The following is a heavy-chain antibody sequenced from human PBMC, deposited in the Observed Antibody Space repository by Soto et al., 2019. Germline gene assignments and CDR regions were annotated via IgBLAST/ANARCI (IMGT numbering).Heavy chain of an antibody. V-gene: IGHV3-33*01. CDR1: GFTFSSHG. CDR2: IWYDSSNK. D-gene: IGHD1-1*01. J-gene: IGHJ4*02. CDR3: AREGWHEERQDLDF. Sequence: VQLVESGGGVVQPGRSLRLSCVASGFTFSSHGMHWVRQAPGKGLEWVAGIWYDSSNKYYLDPVKGRFTISRDNSKNTRYLRMNSLRVEDTAVYYCAREGWHEERQDLDFWGQGTPVTVSS.